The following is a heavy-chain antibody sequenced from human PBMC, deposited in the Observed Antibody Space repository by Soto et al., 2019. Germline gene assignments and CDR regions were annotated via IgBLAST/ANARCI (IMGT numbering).Heavy chain of an antibody. V-gene: IGHV4-39*01. CDR2: CSYSGNT. D-gene: IGHD6-25*01. Sequence: QLLESGPGLVNPSETLSLTYTVSGGSISSNGYYSDWIRQAPGKGLEWIGSCSYSGNTYYNPSLNSRATIAVYTSKNQFSLKVRSVTTTNTAVYCCASGDSRTEFTAAAALDYWRQGILVTVSS. J-gene: IGHJ4*02. CDR1: GGSISSNGYY. CDR3: ASGDSRTEFTAAAALDY.